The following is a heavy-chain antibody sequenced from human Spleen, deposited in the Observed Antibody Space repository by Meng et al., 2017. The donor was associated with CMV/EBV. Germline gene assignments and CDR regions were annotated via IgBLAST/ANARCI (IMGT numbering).Heavy chain of an antibody. D-gene: IGHD3-10*01. V-gene: IGHV4-34*01. J-gene: IGHJ5*02. CDR2: INHSGST. CDR3: AREGVTMVREVIVP. CDR1: AGSLHGYY. Sequence: GLRQQWGAVLFNPSEPLSLPCVVYAGSLHGYYWSWLRQPPGKGLEWIGEINHSGSTNYNPSLKSRVTISVDTSKNQFSLKLSSVTAADTAVYYCAREGVTMVREVIVPWGQGTLVTVSS.